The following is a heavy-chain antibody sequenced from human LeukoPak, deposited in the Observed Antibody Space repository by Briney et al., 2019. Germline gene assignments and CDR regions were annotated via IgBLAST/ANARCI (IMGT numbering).Heavy chain of an antibody. CDR3: ARHLYYDSSGLNWFDP. D-gene: IGHD3-22*01. J-gene: IGHJ5*02. CDR2: IYYSGST. V-gene: IGHV4-39*01. CDR1: GGSISSSSYY. Sequence: SETLSLTCTVSGGSISSSSYYWGWLRQPPGQGLEWIGSIYYSGSTYYNPSLKSRVTISVDTSKNQFSLKLSPVTAADTAVYYCARHLYYDSSGLNWFDPCGQGTLVTVSS.